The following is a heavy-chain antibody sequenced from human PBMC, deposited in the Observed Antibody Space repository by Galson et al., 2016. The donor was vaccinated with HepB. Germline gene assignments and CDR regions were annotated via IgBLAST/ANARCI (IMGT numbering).Heavy chain of an antibody. CDR3: VGSSYYDSSGQAFDV. J-gene: IGHJ3*01. CDR2: IIPIFGTV. D-gene: IGHD3-22*01. Sequence: SVKVSCKVSGVTFNDYAISFVRQALGQGLEWMGGIIPIFGTVNYAQNFQGRLTITADEYTSTAYMELSSLRSDDTALYFCVGSSYYDSSGQAFDVWGQGTRVTVSS. V-gene: IGHV1-69*13. CDR1: GVTFNDYA.